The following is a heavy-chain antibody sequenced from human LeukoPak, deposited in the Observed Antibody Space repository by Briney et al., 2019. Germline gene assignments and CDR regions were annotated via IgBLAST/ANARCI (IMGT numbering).Heavy chain of an antibody. D-gene: IGHD4-17*01. CDR3: ARDEDYGIFVNVDY. CDR1: GYTFTSYF. Sequence: GASVKVSCKASGYTFTSYFMHWVRQAPGQGLEWMGWINPNSGGTNYAQKFQGRVTMTTDTPTSTAYMELRSLRSDDTAVYYCARDEDYGIFVNVDYWGQGTLVTVSS. J-gene: IGHJ4*02. CDR2: INPNSGGT. V-gene: IGHV1-2*02.